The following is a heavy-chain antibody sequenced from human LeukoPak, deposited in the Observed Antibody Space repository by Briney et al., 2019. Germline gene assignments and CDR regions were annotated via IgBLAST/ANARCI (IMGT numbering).Heavy chain of an antibody. CDR2: IYYSGST. J-gene: IGHJ6*03. D-gene: IGHD2-15*01. Sequence: KPSETLSLTCTVSGGSISSSSYYWGWIRQPPGKGLEWIGYIYYSGSTNYNPSLKSRVTISVDTSKNQFSLKLSSVTAADTAVCYCAKGLHVVFYYYYMDVWGKGTTVTVSS. CDR3: AKGLHVVFYYYYMDV. CDR1: GGSISSSSYY. V-gene: IGHV4-61*05.